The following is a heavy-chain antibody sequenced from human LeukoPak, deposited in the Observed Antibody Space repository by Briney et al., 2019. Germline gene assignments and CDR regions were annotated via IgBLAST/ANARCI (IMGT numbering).Heavy chain of an antibody. V-gene: IGHV3-7*03. D-gene: IGHD6-13*01. Sequence: QTGGSLRLSCAASGFTFSSYWMSWVRQAPGKGLEWVANINKDGGEKYYVDSVKGRFTISRDNAKNSLYLQMNSLRADDTAVYYCATDDSPGGYLDYYYYGMDVWGQGTTVTVSS. J-gene: IGHJ6*02. CDR3: ATDDSPGGYLDYYYYGMDV. CDR2: INKDGGEK. CDR1: GFTFSSYW.